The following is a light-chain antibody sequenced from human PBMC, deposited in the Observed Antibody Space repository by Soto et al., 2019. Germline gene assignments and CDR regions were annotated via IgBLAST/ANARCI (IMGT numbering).Light chain of an antibody. Sequence: DIPLTQSPSFLSASVGDRVTITCRATQDINSYLAWYQQKPGKAPNLLIYAASTLQSGVPSRFSGSESGTEYTLTISNLQPEDFATYYCQQLNSYPIYTFGQGTKLGI. CDR1: QDINSY. V-gene: IGKV1-9*01. J-gene: IGKJ2*01. CDR2: AAS. CDR3: QQLNSYPIYT.